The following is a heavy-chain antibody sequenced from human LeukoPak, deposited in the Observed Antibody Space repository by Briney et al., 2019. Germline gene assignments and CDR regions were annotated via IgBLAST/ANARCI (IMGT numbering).Heavy chain of an antibody. J-gene: IGHJ3*02. CDR3: ARGYSYGPGDVFDI. CDR1: GGSISSFY. V-gene: IGHV4-4*07. CDR2: IYTSGST. Sequence: PSETLSLTCTVSGGSISSFYWSWIRQPAGKGLEWIGRIYTSGSTNYNPSLKSRVTMSVDTSKNQFSLKLNSVTAADTAVYYCARGYSYGPGDVFDIWGQGTMVTVSS. D-gene: IGHD5-18*01.